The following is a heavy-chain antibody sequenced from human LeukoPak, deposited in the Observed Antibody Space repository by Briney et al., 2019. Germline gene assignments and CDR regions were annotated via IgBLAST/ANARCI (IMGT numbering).Heavy chain of an antibody. CDR2: ITCNGGTT. Sequence: QPGGSLRLSCAASGFTFSSYSMVWVRQAPGKGLEYVSGITCNGGTTYYGNSVKGRFTISRDNSKDTLYLQMGSLRTEDMAVYYCARGIRWASDYWGQGTPVTVAS. V-gene: IGHV3-64*01. CDR1: GFTFSSYS. D-gene: IGHD4-23*01. J-gene: IGHJ4*02. CDR3: ARGIRWASDY.